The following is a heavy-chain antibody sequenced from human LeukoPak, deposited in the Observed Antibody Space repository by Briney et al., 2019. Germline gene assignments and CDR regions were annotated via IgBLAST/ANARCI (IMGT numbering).Heavy chain of an antibody. D-gene: IGHD3-3*01. CDR3: AKDKNYDFWGGYYEGSYGLDV. Sequence: GGSLRLSCRTSGFTIRNYAMNWVRQAPGKGLEWVSGLSGIGDRTYYADSVKGRFTISRDNAKNTVYLQMNSLRAGDTAIYFCAKDKNYDFWGGYYEGSYGLDVWGQGTTVIVSS. V-gene: IGHV3-23*01. J-gene: IGHJ6*02. CDR1: GFTIRNYA. CDR2: LSGIGDRT.